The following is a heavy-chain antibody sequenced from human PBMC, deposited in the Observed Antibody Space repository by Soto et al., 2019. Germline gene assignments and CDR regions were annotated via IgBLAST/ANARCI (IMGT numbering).Heavy chain of an antibody. CDR2: ISGSGGST. Sequence: GGSLRLSCAASGFTFSSYAMSWVRQAPGKGLEWVSAISGSGGSTYYADSVKGRFTISRDNSKNTLYLQMNSLRAEDTAVYYCASSGDYYTSFDYWGQGTLVTVSS. V-gene: IGHV3-23*01. D-gene: IGHD4-17*01. CDR3: ASSGDYYTSFDY. CDR1: GFTFSSYA. J-gene: IGHJ4*02.